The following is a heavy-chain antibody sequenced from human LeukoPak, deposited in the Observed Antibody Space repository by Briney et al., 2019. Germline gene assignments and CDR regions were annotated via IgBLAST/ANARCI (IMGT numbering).Heavy chain of an antibody. Sequence: GGSLRLSCAASGFTFDDYAMHWVRQAPGKGLEWVSGISWNSGSIGYADSVKGRFTISRDNSKNTLYLQMNSLRAEDTAVYYCARDGSGWIDYWGQGTLVTVSS. J-gene: IGHJ4*02. CDR2: ISWNSGSI. D-gene: IGHD6-19*01. CDR3: ARDGSGWIDY. CDR1: GFTFDDYA. V-gene: IGHV3-9*01.